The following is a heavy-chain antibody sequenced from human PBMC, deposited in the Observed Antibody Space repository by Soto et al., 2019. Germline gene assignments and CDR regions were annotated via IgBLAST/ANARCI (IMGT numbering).Heavy chain of an antibody. CDR2: IYHSGST. J-gene: IGHJ5*02. Sequence: PSETLSLTCAVSGYSISSGYYWGWIRQPPGKGLEWIGGIYHSGSTYYNPSLKSRVTISVDTSKNQFSLKLSSVTAADTAVYYCARASYKWSIADPILAWFDPWGQGTLVTVSS. D-gene: IGHD6-6*01. CDR3: ARASYKWSIADPILAWFDP. V-gene: IGHV4-38-2*01. CDR1: GYSISSGYY.